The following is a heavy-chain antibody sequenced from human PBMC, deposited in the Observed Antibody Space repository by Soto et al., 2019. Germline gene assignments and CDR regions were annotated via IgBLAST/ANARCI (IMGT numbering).Heavy chain of an antibody. Sequence: QVQLQESGPGLVKPSGTLSLTCAVSGGSISSSNWWSWVRQPPGKGLEWIGENYHGGSTNYHPSLKSRVTISVDKSKNQFSLKLSAGTAADTAVYYCARGGTAGDYEVFSPYYFDSWGQGTLVTVSS. CDR3: ARGGTAGDYEVFSPYYFDS. CDR2: NYHGGST. J-gene: IGHJ4*02. V-gene: IGHV4-4*02. CDR1: GGSISSSNW. D-gene: IGHD4-17*01.